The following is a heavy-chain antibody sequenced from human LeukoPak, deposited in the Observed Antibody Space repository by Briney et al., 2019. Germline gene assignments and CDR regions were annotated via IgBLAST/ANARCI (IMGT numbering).Heavy chain of an antibody. CDR2: ISSSSSYI. J-gene: IGHJ4*02. V-gene: IGHV3-21*01. D-gene: IGHD4/OR15-4a*01. Sequence: GGSLTLSCAVSGFTFSSYSMNWVRQAPGKGLEWVSSISSSSSYIYYADSVKGRFTISRDNAKNSLYLQMNSLRAEDTAVYYCARRAGAYSHPYDYWGQGTLVTVSS. CDR1: GFTFSSYS. CDR3: ARRAGAYSHPYDY.